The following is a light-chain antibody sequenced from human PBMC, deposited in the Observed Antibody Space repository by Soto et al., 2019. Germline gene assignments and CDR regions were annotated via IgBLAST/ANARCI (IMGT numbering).Light chain of an antibody. CDR2: LVF. V-gene: IGKV2-28*01. CDR1: QSLLHSNGNTY. Sequence: IVMTQSPLSLPVTPGEPASISCRSSQSLLHSNGNTYLDWYVQKTGQSPQRLISLVFNRASGVPDGFTGSGAGTDFTLKISRVEGADVGVYYCMQGLQTLTFGGVNKVEIK. CDR3: MQGLQTLT. J-gene: IGKJ4*01.